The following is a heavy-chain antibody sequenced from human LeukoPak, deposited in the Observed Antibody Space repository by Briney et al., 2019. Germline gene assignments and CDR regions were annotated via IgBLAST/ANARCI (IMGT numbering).Heavy chain of an antibody. Sequence: GASVKVSCKASGGTFSSYAISWVRQAPGQGREWMGGIIPIFGSTNYAQKFQGRVTITADESTSTAYMELSSLRSEDTAVYYCARERSYDYYYYMDVWGKGTTVTISS. D-gene: IGHD1-26*01. CDR1: GGTFSSYA. V-gene: IGHV1-69*01. CDR3: ARERSYDYYYYMDV. J-gene: IGHJ6*03. CDR2: IIPIFGST.